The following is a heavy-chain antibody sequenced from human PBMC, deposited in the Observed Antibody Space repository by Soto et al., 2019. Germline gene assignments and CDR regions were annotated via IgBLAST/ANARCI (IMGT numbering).Heavy chain of an antibody. V-gene: IGHV1-18*01. CDR1: GYTFTSYA. J-gene: IGHJ3*02. D-gene: IGHD3-22*01. Sequence: QVQLVQSGAEVKKPGASVKVSCKASGYTFTSYAISWVRQAPGQGLEWMGWISAYNGNTNYAQKLQGRVTMTTETSXNTXYXVLRSLRFDDTAVYYCARGLSYYDSSGYQSYDAFDIWGQGTMVTVSS. CDR3: ARGLSYYDSSGYQSYDAFDI. CDR2: ISAYNGNT.